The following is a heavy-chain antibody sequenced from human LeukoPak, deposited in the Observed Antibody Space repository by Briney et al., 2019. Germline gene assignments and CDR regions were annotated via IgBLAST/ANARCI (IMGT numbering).Heavy chain of an antibody. Sequence: GGSLRLSCAASGFTFSNYVIHWVRQAPGKGLEWLAVISYDGTNKYYADFVKGRFTISRDHSQGTVDLQMNTLGGADTAVYYCVRSPTYYNVDAWSKGTTVTVSS. CDR1: GFTFSNYV. J-gene: IGHJ6*03. V-gene: IGHV3-30*03. CDR3: VRSPTYYNVDA. CDR2: ISYDGTNK.